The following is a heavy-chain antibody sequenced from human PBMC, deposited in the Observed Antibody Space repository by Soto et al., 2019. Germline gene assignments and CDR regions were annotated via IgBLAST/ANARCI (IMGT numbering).Heavy chain of an antibody. CDR1: GYTLTELS. D-gene: IGHD5-12*01. CDR2: FDPEDGET. V-gene: IGHV1-24*01. Sequence: VKVSCKVSGYTLTELSMHWVRQAPGKGLEWMGGFDPEDGETIYAQKFQGRVTMTEDTSTDTAYMELRSLRSEDTAVYYCVRGYSGYHLFDYWGQGTLVTVSS. J-gene: IGHJ4*02. CDR3: VRGYSGYHLFDY.